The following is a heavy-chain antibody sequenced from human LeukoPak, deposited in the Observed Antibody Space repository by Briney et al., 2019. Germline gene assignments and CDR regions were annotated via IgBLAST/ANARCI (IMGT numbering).Heavy chain of an antibody. D-gene: IGHD1-1*01. CDR3: AKVSSTGRAFDC. Sequence: PGGSQRLSCAASGFTVSINYMSWVRQAPGEGLEWVSVIYTTGKTYYADSVKGRFSISRDNSKNTVYLQMNSLRAEDTAVYYCAKVSSTGRAFDCWGQGTLVTVSS. J-gene: IGHJ4*02. CDR1: GFTVSINY. CDR2: IYTTGKT. V-gene: IGHV3-53*01.